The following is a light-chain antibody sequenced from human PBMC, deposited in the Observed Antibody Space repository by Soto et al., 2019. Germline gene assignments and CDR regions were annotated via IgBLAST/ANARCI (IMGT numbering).Light chain of an antibody. CDR2: DVR. V-gene: IGLV2-11*01. J-gene: IGLJ2*01. CDR3: CSYAGISPVI. Sequence: QSALTQPRSVSGSPGQSVTISCTGTSSDVGGYNYVSWYQHHPGKAPKPVIYDVRKRPSGVPDRFSGSKSGNTASLTISGLQAEDEADYYCCSYAGISPVIFGGGTKLTVL. CDR1: SSDVGGYNY.